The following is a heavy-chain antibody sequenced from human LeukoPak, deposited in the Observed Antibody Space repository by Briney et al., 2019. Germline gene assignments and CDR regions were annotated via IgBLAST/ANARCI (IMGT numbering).Heavy chain of an antibody. CDR1: GLTFSSYS. V-gene: IGHV3-21*01. J-gene: IGHJ4*02. Sequence: PGGSLRLSCAASGLTFSSYSMNWVRQAPGKGLEWVSSISSSSSYIYYADSVKGRFTISRDNAKNSLYLQMNSLRAEDTAVYYCARDIGGIVVVPAAIDYWGQGTLVPVSS. CDR2: ISSSSSYI. CDR3: ARDIGGIVVVPAAIDY. D-gene: IGHD2-2*01.